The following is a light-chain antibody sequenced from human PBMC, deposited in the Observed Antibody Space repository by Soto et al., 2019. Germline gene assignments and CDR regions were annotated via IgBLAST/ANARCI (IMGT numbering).Light chain of an antibody. CDR3: SSYTSSSTLV. CDR2: DVS. Sequence: QSVLTRPASVSGSPGQSITISCTGTSSDVGGYNSVSWYQQHPGKAPKLMIYDVSNRPSGVSNRFSGSKSGNTASLTISGLQAEDEADYYCSSYTSSSTLVFGTGTKVTVL. CDR1: SSDVGGYNS. V-gene: IGLV2-14*01. J-gene: IGLJ1*01.